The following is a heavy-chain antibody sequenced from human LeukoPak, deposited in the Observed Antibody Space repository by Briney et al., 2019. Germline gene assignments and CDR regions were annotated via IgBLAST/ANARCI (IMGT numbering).Heavy chain of an antibody. J-gene: IGHJ2*01. Sequence: SETLSLTCTVSGGSISGYYWSWIRRPPGKGLEWIGYIFYSGSTNYNPSLKSRVTISVDTSKNQFSLKLSSVTAADTAVYFCARVYYGRTYDYWYFDLWGRGTLVTVSS. CDR3: ARVYYGRTYDYWYFDL. CDR2: IFYSGST. D-gene: IGHD3-10*01. CDR1: GGSISGYY. V-gene: IGHV4-59*01.